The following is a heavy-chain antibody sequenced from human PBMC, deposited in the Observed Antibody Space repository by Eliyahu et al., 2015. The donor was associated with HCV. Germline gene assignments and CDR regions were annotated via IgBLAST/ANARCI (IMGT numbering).Heavy chain of an antibody. Sequence: EVQLLESGGGLVQPGGSLRLSCAASGFXFSSXXXSWVRRAPGKGLGWVSAISGSGGSTYYADSVKGRFTISRDNSKNTLYLQMNSLRAEDTAVYYCAKDKRSGGYGSGSYGFDYWGQGTLVTVSS. CDR3: AKDKRSGGYGSGSYGFDY. V-gene: IGHV3-23*01. D-gene: IGHD3-10*01. J-gene: IGHJ4*02. CDR1: GFXFSSXX. CDR2: ISGSGGST.